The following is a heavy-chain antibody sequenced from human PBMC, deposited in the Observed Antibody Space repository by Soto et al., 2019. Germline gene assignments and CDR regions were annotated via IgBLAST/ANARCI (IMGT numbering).Heavy chain of an antibody. D-gene: IGHD2-15*01. CDR3: FFQAEDGIRDTVPVSAFLLNRSSDL. CDR2: ISGSGGST. V-gene: IGHV3-23*01. Sequence: NGLEWVSAISGSGGSTYSADSVKGLFTISRDNSKNTLYLQMNSLRAEDTAVYFFFFQAEDGIRDTVPVSAFLLNRSSDL. J-gene: IGHJ2*01.